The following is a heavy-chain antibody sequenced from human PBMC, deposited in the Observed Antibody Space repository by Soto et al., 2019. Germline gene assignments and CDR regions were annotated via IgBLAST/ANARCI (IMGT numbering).Heavy chain of an antibody. V-gene: IGHV3-30-3*01. D-gene: IGHD2-15*01. CDR3: ARDCYDIVVVVAAPGPLTGGMDV. CDR1: GFTFSSYA. CDR2: ISYDGSNK. Sequence: GSLRLSCAASGFTFSSYAMHWVRQAPGKGLEWVAVISYDGSNKYYADSVKGRFTISRDNSKNTLYLQMNSLRAEDTAVYYCARDCYDIVVVVAAPGPLTGGMDVWGQGTTVTVSS. J-gene: IGHJ6*02.